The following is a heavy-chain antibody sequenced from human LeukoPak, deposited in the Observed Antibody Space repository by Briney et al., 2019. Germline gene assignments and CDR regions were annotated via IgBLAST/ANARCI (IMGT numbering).Heavy chain of an antibody. CDR1: GYGFSSYG. Sequence: ASVKVSCKASGYGFSSYGISWVRQAPGQGLEWMGWISAYSGNTKYAQKFQGRVTMTTDTSTGTAYIELRSLRSDDTAVYYCARGPMYSTSYYAPDYWGQGTLVTVSS. CDR3: ARGPMYSTSYYAPDY. D-gene: IGHD6-13*01. V-gene: IGHV1-18*01. CDR2: ISAYSGNT. J-gene: IGHJ4*02.